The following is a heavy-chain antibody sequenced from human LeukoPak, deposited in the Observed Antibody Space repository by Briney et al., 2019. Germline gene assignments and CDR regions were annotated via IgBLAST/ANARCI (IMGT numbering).Heavy chain of an antibody. Sequence: PSETLSLTCTVSGGSISSYYWSWIRQPPGKGLEWIGYIHYTGSTNYNPSLKSRVTISVDTSKNQFSLKLSSVTAADTAVYYCARPSRDSSSWYWYYFDYWGQGTLVTVSS. CDR3: ARPSRDSSSWYWYYFDY. D-gene: IGHD6-13*01. J-gene: IGHJ4*02. V-gene: IGHV4-59*01. CDR1: GGSISSYY. CDR2: IHYTGST.